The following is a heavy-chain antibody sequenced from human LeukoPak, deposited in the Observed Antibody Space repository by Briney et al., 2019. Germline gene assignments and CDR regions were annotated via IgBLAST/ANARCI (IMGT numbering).Heavy chain of an antibody. J-gene: IGHJ6*02. CDR3: ARADYSRSSWGLDV. CDR2: IYDSGST. Sequence: PSETLSLTCTVSGGSISSYYWSWIRQAPGKGLEWIVYIYDSGSTKYNPSLQSPVTISEDTSKNQFSLKLSSVTAADTAIYYCARADYSRSSWGLDVWGQGTTVIVSS. CDR1: GGSISSYY. V-gene: IGHV4-59*01. D-gene: IGHD6-6*01.